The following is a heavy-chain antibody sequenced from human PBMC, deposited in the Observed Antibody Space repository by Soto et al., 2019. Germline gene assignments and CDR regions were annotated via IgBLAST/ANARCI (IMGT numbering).Heavy chain of an antibody. CDR1: GFTVSSNY. CDR2: IYSGGST. D-gene: IGHD3-10*01. CDR3: ARDSGGVANTVVPIYYYYMDV. V-gene: IGHV3-66*01. J-gene: IGHJ6*03. Sequence: EVQLVESGGGLVQPGGSLRLSCAASGFTVSSNYMSWVRQAPGKGLEWVSVIYSGGSTYYADSVKGRFTISRDNSKNTLYLQMNSLRTEDTAVYYCARDSGGVANTVVPIYYYYMDVWGKGTTVTVSS.